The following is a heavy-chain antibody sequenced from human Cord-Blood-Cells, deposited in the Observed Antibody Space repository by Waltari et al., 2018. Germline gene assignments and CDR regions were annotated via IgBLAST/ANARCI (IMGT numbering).Heavy chain of an antibody. CDR2: IYYSGST. D-gene: IGHD3-10*01. V-gene: IGHV4-39*01. CDR3: ARRVRGSGSYYNY. Sequence: QLQLQESGPGLVKPSETLSLTCTVSGGSISSSSYYWGWIRQPPGKGLEWIGSIYYSGSTYYNPSLKSRVTISVDTSKNQFSRKLSSVTAADTAVYYCARRVRGSGSYYNYWGQGTLVTVSS. CDR1: GGSISSSSYY. J-gene: IGHJ4*02.